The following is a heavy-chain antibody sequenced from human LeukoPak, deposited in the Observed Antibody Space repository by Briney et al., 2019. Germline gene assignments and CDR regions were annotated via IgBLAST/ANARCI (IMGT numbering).Heavy chain of an antibody. Sequence: GGSLRLSCAASGFTFSSFGMSWVRQAPGRGLQWVSSISGDGRDTFYADSVKGRFTVSRDNSKTTMFLQMNSLRVEDTALYYCARGARLQPMGEFWGQGTLVTVSS. V-gene: IGHV3-23*01. D-gene: IGHD4-11*01. J-gene: IGHJ4*02. CDR1: GFTFSSFG. CDR2: ISGDGRDT. CDR3: ARGARLQPMGEF.